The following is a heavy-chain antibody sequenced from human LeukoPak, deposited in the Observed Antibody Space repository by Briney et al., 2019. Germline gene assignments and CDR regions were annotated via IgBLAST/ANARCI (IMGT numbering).Heavy chain of an antibody. Sequence: ASVKVSCTASGYTFTSYDINWVRQATGQGLEWMGWMNPNSGNTGYAQKFQGRVTMTRNTSISTAYMELSSLRSEDTAVYYCARGPPIPATVTDDAFDIWGQGTMVTVSS. CDR2: MNPNSGNT. D-gene: IGHD2-2*02. V-gene: IGHV1-8*01. CDR1: GYTFTSYD. CDR3: ARGPPIPATVTDDAFDI. J-gene: IGHJ3*02.